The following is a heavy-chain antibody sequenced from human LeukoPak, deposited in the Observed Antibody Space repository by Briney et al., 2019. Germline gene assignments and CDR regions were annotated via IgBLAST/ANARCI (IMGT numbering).Heavy chain of an antibody. CDR3: ARTITMVRGVTRNWFDP. D-gene: IGHD3-10*01. CDR2: IYYSGST. V-gene: IGHV4-59*08. J-gene: IGHJ5*02. Sequence: SETLSLTCTVSGGSISGYYWSWIRQPPGKGLEWIGYIYYSGSTNYNPSLKSRVTISVDTSKNQFSLKLSSVTAADTAVYYCARTITMVRGVTRNWFDPWGQGTLVTVSS. CDR1: GGSISGYY.